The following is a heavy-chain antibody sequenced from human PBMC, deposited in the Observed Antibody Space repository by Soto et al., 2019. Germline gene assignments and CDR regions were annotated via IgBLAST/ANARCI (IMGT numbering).Heavy chain of an antibody. D-gene: IGHD6-19*01. V-gene: IGHV3-21*04. CDR1: GFTFSRYG. Sequence: GGSLRLSCASSGFTFSRYGINWVRQAPRKGLELVSSISGLSSYIYYADSVKGRFTVSRDNAKNSLYVQMDSLRADDTAVYYCAKDATRTSGWYYFDYWGQGALVTVSS. CDR3: AKDATRTSGWYYFDY. CDR2: ISGLSSYI. J-gene: IGHJ4*02.